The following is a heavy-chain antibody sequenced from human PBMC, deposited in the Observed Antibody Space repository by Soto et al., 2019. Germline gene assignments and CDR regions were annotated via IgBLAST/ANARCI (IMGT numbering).Heavy chain of an antibody. CDR1: GGTFSNSP. CDR2: VIPVFKTA. J-gene: IGHJ6*02. Sequence: SVKVSCKSSGGTFSNSPISWVRQAPGQGLEWVGGVIPVFKTANYAQKFQGRVTITADESTNTAYMGLSSLRSGDTAVYYCARSRFVVGVTEDYYGMDVWGQGTTVTVPS. V-gene: IGHV1-69*13. CDR3: ARSRFVVGVTEDYYGMDV. D-gene: IGHD2-15*01.